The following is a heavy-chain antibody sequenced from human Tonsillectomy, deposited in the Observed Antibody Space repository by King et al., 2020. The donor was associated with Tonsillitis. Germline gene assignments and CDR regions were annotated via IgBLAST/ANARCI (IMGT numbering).Heavy chain of an antibody. D-gene: IGHD2-15*01. V-gene: IGHV4-31*03. Sequence: VQLQESGPGLVKPSQTLSLTCTVSGGSISGGDHYWSWIRQHPGKGLEWVGDIYHSGNTYYNPSPKGRLTISVDTSKNQFSLKLTSVTAVDTAVYYCSTYEGGVFDPWGQGTLVTVSS. J-gene: IGHJ5*02. CDR1: GGSISGGDHY. CDR2: IYHSGNT. CDR3: STYEGGVFDP.